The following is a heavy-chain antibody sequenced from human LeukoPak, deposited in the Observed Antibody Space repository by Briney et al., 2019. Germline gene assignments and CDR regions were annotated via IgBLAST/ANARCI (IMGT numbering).Heavy chain of an antibody. D-gene: IGHD6-13*01. Sequence: GGSLRLSCAASGFTVNSNYLSWVRQAPGKGLEWVSTLYNTGNTYYANSVKGRFSISRDNSKNTLFLQMNSLRAEDTAVYYCARSTADGRLYFVDWGPGTLVTVSS. V-gene: IGHV3-53*01. CDR1: GFTVNSNY. CDR2: LYNTGNT. J-gene: IGHJ4*02. CDR3: ARSTADGRLYFVD.